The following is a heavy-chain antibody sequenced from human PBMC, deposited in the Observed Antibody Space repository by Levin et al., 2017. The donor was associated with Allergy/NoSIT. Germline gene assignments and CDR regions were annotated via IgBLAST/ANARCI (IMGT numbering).Heavy chain of an antibody. Sequence: SGPTLVKPTQTLTLTCTFSGFSLSTSGVGVGWIRQPPGKALEWLAMIYWDDDHHYSPSLKTRLTITKDTSKNQVVLTMTNMDPVDTATYYCAHRGFGDFAGAYSFNVWGQGTMVTVSS. D-gene: IGHD3-10*01. CDR3: AHRGFGDFAGAYSFNV. V-gene: IGHV2-5*02. CDR2: IYWDDDH. J-gene: IGHJ3*01. CDR1: GFSLSTSGVG.